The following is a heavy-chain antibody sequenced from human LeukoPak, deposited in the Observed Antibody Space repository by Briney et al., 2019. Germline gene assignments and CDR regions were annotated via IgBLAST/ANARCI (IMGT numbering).Heavy chain of an antibody. D-gene: IGHD6-13*01. CDR2: ISAYNGNT. CDR3: ARGGPSSWTGY. V-gene: IGHV1-18*01. CDR1: GYTFTSYG. J-gene: IGHJ4*02. Sequence: ASVKVSCKASGYTFTSYGISWVRQAPGQGLEWMGWISAYNGNTNYAQKLQGTVTMTTDTSTSTAYIELRSLRSDGAAVYYCARGGPSSWTGYWGQGTLVTVSS.